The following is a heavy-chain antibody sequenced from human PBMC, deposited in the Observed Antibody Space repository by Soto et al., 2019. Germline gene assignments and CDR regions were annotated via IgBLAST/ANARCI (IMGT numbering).Heavy chain of an antibody. CDR3: ARDLLGSGYYYYYGMDV. V-gene: IGHV1-18*01. CDR1: GYTFTSYG. CDR2: ISAYNGNT. Sequence: GASVKVSCKASGYTFTSYGISWVRQAPGQGLEWMGWISAYNGNTNYAQKLQGRVTMTTDTSTSTAYMELRSLRSDDTAVYYCARDLLGSGYYYYYGMDVWGQGTTVTV. J-gene: IGHJ6*02. D-gene: IGHD3-3*01.